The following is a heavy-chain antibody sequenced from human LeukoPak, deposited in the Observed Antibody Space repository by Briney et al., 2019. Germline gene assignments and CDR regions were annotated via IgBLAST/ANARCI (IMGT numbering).Heavy chain of an antibody. J-gene: IGHJ4*02. Sequence: TGGSLRLSCAASGFSFSSYAMSWVRQAPGKGLEWVSTISNSGGSSYYPDSVKGRFTISRDNSKNTLYLQMNSLRAEDTAVYYCAKDRVAYSSPGGPYYFDYWGQGTLVTVSS. D-gene: IGHD6-13*01. CDR2: ISNSGGSS. CDR1: GFSFSSYA. CDR3: AKDRVAYSSPGGPYYFDY. V-gene: IGHV3-23*01.